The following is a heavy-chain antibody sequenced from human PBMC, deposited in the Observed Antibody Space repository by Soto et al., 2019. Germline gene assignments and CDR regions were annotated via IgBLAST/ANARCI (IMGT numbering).Heavy chain of an antibody. V-gene: IGHV4-30-4*01. CDR3: ARAYSGYDKSNGLLDY. D-gene: IGHD5-12*01. CDR1: GGSISSGDYY. CDR2: IYYSGST. J-gene: IGHJ4*02. Sequence: QVQLQESGPGLVKPSQTLSLTCTVSGGSISSGDYYWSWIRQPPGKGLEWIGYIYYSGSTYYNPSLKSRVTISVDTSKNQFSLKLSSVTAADTAVYYCARAYSGYDKSNGLLDYWGQGTLVTVSS.